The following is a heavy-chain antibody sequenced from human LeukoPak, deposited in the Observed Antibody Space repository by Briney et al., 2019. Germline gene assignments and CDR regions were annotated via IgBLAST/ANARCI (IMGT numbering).Heavy chain of an antibody. CDR1: GFTFDDYA. CDR3: TSPSDSV. D-gene: IGHD2-15*01. V-gene: IGHV3-21*04. Sequence: GGSLRLSCAASGFTFDDYAMHWVRQAPGKGLEWVSSISSGSTYIYYADSVKGRFTISRDNAKNSLYLQMNSLKTEDTAVYYCTSPSDSVGGQGTLVTVSS. CDR2: ISSGSTYI. J-gene: IGHJ4*02.